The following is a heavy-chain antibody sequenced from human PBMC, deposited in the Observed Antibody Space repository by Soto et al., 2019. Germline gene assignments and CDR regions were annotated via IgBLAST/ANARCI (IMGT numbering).Heavy chain of an antibody. CDR1: GGSFSGYY. J-gene: IGHJ5*02. Sequence: TSETLSLTCAVYGGSFSGYYWSWIRQPPGKGLEWIGEINHSGSTNYNPSLKSRVTISVDTSKNQFSLKLSSVTAADTAVYYCARGPHPYNSSWYAYGFDPWGQGTRVTVAS. CDR3: ARGPHPYNSSWYAYGFDP. D-gene: IGHD6-13*01. V-gene: IGHV4-34*01. CDR2: INHSGST.